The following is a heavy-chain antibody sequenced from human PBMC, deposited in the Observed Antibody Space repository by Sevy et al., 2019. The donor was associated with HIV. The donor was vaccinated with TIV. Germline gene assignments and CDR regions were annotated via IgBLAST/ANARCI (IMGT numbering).Heavy chain of an antibody. CDR1: GFTFSDYY. J-gene: IGHJ3*02. CDR3: ARDVFVVGYAFDI. Sequence: GGSLRLSCAASGFTFSDYYMSWIRQAPGKGLEWVSYISSSGSTIYYADSVKGRFTISRDNAKNSLYLQMNSLRAEDTAVYYGARDVFVVGYAFDIWGQGTMVTVSS. V-gene: IGHV3-11*01. CDR2: ISSSGSTI. D-gene: IGHD1-26*01.